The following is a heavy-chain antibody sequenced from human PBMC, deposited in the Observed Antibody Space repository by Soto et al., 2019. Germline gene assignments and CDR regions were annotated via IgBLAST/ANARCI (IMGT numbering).Heavy chain of an antibody. CDR2: IYYSGST. D-gene: IGHD2-2*01. CDR1: GGSISSGDYY. V-gene: IGHV4-30-4*01. CDR3: AREGYCSSTSCPLTYYYYGMDV. J-gene: IGHJ6*02. Sequence: SETLSLTCTVSGGSISSGDYYWSWIRQPPGKGLEWIGYIYYSGSTYYNPSLKSRVTISVDTSKNQFSLKLSSVTAADTAVYYCAREGYCSSTSCPLTYYYYGMDVWGQGTTVTVSS.